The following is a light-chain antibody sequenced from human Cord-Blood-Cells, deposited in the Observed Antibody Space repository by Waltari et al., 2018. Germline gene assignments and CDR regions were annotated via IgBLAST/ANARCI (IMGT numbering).Light chain of an antibody. J-gene: IGKJ2*01. Sequence: DIQMNHSPSTLSASVGDRVTITCRASQSISSWLAWYQQKPGKAPKLLIYKASSLESGVPSRFSGSGSGTEFTLTISSLQPDDFATYYCQQYNSYLYTFGQGTKLEIK. CDR1: QSISSW. CDR2: KAS. CDR3: QQYNSYLYT. V-gene: IGKV1-5*03.